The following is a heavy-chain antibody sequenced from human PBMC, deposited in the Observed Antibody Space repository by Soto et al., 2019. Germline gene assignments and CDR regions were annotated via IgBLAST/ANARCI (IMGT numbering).Heavy chain of an antibody. Sequence: PGGSLRLSCAVSGFTFNDHAMSWVRQAPEKGLEWVAGISDSGVYTFYSDSVRGRFTISRDTSKSTLYPQMTSLRPDDTAMYYCARDRFTSGYDAFDFWGQGTMVTVSS. D-gene: IGHD5-12*01. J-gene: IGHJ3*01. CDR2: ISDSGVYT. V-gene: IGHV3-23*01. CDR3: ARDRFTSGYDAFDF. CDR1: GFTFNDHA.